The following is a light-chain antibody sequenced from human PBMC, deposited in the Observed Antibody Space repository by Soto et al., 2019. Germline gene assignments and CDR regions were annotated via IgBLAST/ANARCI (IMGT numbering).Light chain of an antibody. CDR1: QSVSSSY. Sequence: EIVLTQSPGTLSLSPGERATLSCRASQSVSSSYLAWYQQKPGQAPRLLIYGASSRATCIPDRFSGSGSGTDFTLTISRLEPEDFAVYYCQHQKTFGQGTKLEIK. V-gene: IGKV3-20*01. J-gene: IGKJ2*01. CDR3: QHQKT. CDR2: GAS.